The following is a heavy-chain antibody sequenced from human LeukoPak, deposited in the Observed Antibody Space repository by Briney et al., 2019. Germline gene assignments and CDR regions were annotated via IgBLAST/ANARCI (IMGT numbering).Heavy chain of an antibody. CDR2: ISYSGST. Sequence: SETLSLTCTVSGGSISNYYWTWLRQSPGKGLEGIGYISYSGSTNYNPSLKSPLTISSDPSKNQFSLRLSSVTAADTAVYYCARDPSRDWAPYAVHVWGLGTTVTVSS. J-gene: IGHJ6*02. D-gene: IGHD3-9*01. CDR1: GGSISNYY. V-gene: IGHV4-59*12. CDR3: ARDPSRDWAPYAVHV.